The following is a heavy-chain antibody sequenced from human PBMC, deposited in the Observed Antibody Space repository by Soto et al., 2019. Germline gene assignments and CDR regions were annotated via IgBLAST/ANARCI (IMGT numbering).Heavy chain of an antibody. J-gene: IGHJ4*02. D-gene: IGHD3-22*01. Sequence: SVKVSCKASGGTFSSYAISWVRQAPGQGLEWMGGIIPIFGTANYAQKFQGRVTITADKSTSTAYMELSSLRSEDTAVYYCARVLASSGYPFDYWGQGTLVTVSS. CDR3: ARVLASSGYPFDY. CDR1: GGTFSSYA. V-gene: IGHV1-69*06. CDR2: IIPIFGTA.